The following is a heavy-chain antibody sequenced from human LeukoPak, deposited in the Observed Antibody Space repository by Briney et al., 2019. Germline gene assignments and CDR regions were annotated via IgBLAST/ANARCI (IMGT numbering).Heavy chain of an antibody. CDR3: AREYGSGSYYEDY. J-gene: IGHJ4*02. D-gene: IGHD3-10*01. V-gene: IGHV3-23*01. Sequence: PGGSLRLSCAASGFTFSSYAMSWVRQASGKGLEWVSTISGSGGNTYYADSVKGRFTISRDNSKNTLYLQMNSLRAEDTAVYYCAREYGSGSYYEDYWGQGTLVTVSS. CDR1: GFTFSSYA. CDR2: ISGSGGNT.